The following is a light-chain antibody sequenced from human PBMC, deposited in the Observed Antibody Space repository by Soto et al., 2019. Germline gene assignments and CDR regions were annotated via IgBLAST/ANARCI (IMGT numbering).Light chain of an antibody. CDR2: EAS. J-gene: IGKJ5*01. CDR3: QQLNTLPFT. CDR1: HDISTY. Sequence: DIQLTQSPSLLSASVGDRVTITFRASHDISTYLAWYQQKPGKAPKLMIYEASTLQSGVPSRFSGSGSGTEFTLTISGLLPEDFATYHCQQLNTLPFTFGQGTRLENK. V-gene: IGKV1-9*01.